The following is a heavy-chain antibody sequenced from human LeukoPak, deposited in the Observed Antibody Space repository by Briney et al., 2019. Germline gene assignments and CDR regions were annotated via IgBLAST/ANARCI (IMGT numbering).Heavy chain of an antibody. CDR3: ARVPPLDYDFWSGYPDY. J-gene: IGHJ4*02. CDR2: ISSSSSYI. Sequence: PGGSLRLSCAASGFTFSSYSMNWVCQAPGKGLEWVSSISSSSSYIYYADSVKGRFTISRDNAKNSLYLQMNSLRAEDTAVYYCARVPPLDYDFWSGYPDYWGQGTLVTVSS. V-gene: IGHV3-21*01. CDR1: GFTFSSYS. D-gene: IGHD3-3*01.